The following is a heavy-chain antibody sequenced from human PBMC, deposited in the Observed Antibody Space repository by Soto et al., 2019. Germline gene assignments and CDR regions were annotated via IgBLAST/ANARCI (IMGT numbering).Heavy chain of an antibody. V-gene: IGHV4-34*01. CDR1: GGSFSGYY. J-gene: IGHJ6*02. Sequence: AVYGGSFSGYYWSWIRQPPGKGLEWIGEINHSGSTNYNPSLKSRVTISVDTSKNQFSLKLSSVTAADTAVYYCAREAFLVGATGHLYYYGMDVWGQGTTVTVSS. CDR2: INHSGST. D-gene: IGHD1-26*01. CDR3: AREAFLVGATGHLYYYGMDV.